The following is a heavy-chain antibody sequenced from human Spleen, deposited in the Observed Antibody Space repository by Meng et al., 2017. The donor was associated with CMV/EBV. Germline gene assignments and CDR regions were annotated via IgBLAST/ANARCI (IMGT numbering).Heavy chain of an antibody. J-gene: IGHJ4*02. CDR2: IYSATGNT. CDR1: GFTFASFL. D-gene: IGHD4-17*01. V-gene: IGHV3-23*03. CDR3: AKHYGDYFFDY. Sequence: LSCAASGFTFASFLMSWVRQAPGKGPEWVSVIYSATGNTYYADSVRGRFTISRDNSRNTLFLQMNSLRAEDTAVYYCAKHYGDYFFDYWGQGTLVTVSS.